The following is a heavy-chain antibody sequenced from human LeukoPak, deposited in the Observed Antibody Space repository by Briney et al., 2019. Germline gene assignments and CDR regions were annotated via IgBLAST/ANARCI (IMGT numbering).Heavy chain of an antibody. D-gene: IGHD3-9*01. CDR3: ARVLFNSGYDY. J-gene: IGHJ4*02. Sequence: ASVKVSCKPSGSTFTGAYMHWVRQAPGQGLEWMGWINPNSGETKFAQKFQGRVTMTRDTSISTVYMDLGGLRSDDMAVYYCARVLFNSGYDYWGQGSLVTVSS. CDR2: INPNSGET. V-gene: IGHV1-2*02. CDR1: GSTFTGAY.